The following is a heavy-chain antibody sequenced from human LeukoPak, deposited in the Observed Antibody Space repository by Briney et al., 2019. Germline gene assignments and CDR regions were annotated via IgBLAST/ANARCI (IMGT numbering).Heavy chain of an antibody. Sequence: PGGSLRLSCAASGFTLCSYPMNWVRQAPGKGLEWVSTFVRGSTYYADTVQGRFTTSRDNSKNTLYLQMNSLRAEDTAVYFCTRAAPYGTSWYGKDDNWGQGTLVAVSS. CDR3: TRAAPYGTSWYGKDDN. CDR2: FVRGST. J-gene: IGHJ4*02. D-gene: IGHD6-13*01. V-gene: IGHV3-23*01. CDR1: GFTLCSYP.